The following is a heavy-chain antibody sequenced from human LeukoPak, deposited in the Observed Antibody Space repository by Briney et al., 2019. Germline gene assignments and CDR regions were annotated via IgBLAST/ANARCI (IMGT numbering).Heavy chain of an antibody. CDR3: AREDDFWSGYDAFDI. D-gene: IGHD3-3*01. CDR2: ISSSGSTI. V-gene: IGHV3-48*03. J-gene: IGHJ3*02. CDR1: GFTFSTYE. Sequence: AGGSLRLSCAASGFTFSTYEMNWVRQAPGKGLEWVSYISSSGSTIHYADSVKGRFTISRDNAKNSLYLQMNSLRAEDTAVYYCAREDDFWSGYDAFDIWGQGTMVTVSS.